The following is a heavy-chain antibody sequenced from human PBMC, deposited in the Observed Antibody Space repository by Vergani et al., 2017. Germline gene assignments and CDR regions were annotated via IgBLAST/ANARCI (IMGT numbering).Heavy chain of an antibody. CDR3: ARNPYCGGDCYSDAFDI. CDR1: GSTFSSYA. D-gene: IGHD2-21*02. Sequence: EVQLVESGGGLVQPGGSLRLSCAASGSTFSSYAMNWVRQAPGKGLEWVSSISSSSSYIYYADSVKGRFTISRDNAKNSLYLQMNSLRAEDTAVYYCARNPYCGGDCYSDAFDIWGQGTMVTVSS. V-gene: IGHV3-21*01. J-gene: IGHJ3*02. CDR2: ISSSSSYI.